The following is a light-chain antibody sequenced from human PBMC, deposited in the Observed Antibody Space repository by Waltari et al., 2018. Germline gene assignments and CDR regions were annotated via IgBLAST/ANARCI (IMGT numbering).Light chain of an antibody. CDR2: EDN. CDR3: QAWDSTAVV. V-gene: IGLV3-1*01. J-gene: IGLJ3*02. CDR1: KLGDKY. Sequence: SYELTQAPSVSVSPGQTASLTCSGDKLGDKYVSWYQQKPGQSPVLVIYEDNKRPSGIPERFSGSKSGDTATLTISGTQAMDEADYYCQAWDSTAVVFGGGTKLTVL.